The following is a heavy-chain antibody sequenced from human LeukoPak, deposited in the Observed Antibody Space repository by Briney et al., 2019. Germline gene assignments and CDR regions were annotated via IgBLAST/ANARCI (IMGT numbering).Heavy chain of an antibody. CDR1: GFTFSNYS. J-gene: IGHJ4*02. CDR2: ISSNGGST. D-gene: IGHD2-2*01. Sequence: GGSLRLSCAASGFTFSNYSMYWVRQAPGKGLEYVSAISSNGGSTYYANSGKGRFTISRDNSKNTLYLQMGSLRAEDMAVYYCARYRCSSTSCFVDYWGQGTLVTVSS. CDR3: ARYRCSSTSCFVDY. V-gene: IGHV3-64*01.